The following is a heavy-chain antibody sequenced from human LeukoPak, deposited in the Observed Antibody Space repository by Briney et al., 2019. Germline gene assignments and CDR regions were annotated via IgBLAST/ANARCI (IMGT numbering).Heavy chain of an antibody. J-gene: IGHJ4*02. CDR3: AASSPQNWKTHEY. Sequence: ASVKVSCKVSGHTLIALSMHWVRQAPGKGVEWLGGFEPEDGETIYAQQSQGRVTMTEDTSTDTAYMELSSLRSEDTAVCYCAASSPQNWKTHEYWGQGTLVTVSS. D-gene: IGHD1-1*01. CDR1: GHTLIALS. CDR2: FEPEDGET. V-gene: IGHV1-24*01.